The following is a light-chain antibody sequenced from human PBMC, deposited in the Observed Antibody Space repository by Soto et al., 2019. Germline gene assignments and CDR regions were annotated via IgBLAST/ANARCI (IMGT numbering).Light chain of an antibody. CDR1: QSSY. Sequence: EIVLTQSPATLSLSPGERATLSCRASQSSYLAWYQQKPGQAPRLLIYDASNRATGIPTRFSGSGSGTDFTLTISSLEPEDFAVYYCQQRSNWPPTWTFGQGTKVEIK. CDR3: QQRSNWPPTWT. V-gene: IGKV3-11*01. CDR2: DAS. J-gene: IGKJ1*01.